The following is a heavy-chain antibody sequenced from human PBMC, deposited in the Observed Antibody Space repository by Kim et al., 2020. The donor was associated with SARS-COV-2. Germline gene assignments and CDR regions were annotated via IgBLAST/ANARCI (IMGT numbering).Heavy chain of an antibody. J-gene: IGHJ1*01. D-gene: IGHD4-17*01. V-gene: IGHV3-7*01. Sequence: GGSLRLSCAASGFTFSSYWMSWVRQAPGKGLEWVANIKQDGSEKYYVDSVKGRFTISRDNAKNSLYLQMNSLRAEDTAVYYCARDYNPYDYGDYGQYFQHWGQGTLVTVSS. CDR2: IKQDGSEK. CDR3: ARDYNPYDYGDYGQYFQH. CDR1: GFTFSSYW.